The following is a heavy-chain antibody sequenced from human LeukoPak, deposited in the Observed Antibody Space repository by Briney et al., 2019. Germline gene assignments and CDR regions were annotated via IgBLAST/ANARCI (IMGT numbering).Heavy chain of an antibody. CDR2: ISGSSSST. V-gene: IGHV3-48*02. Sequence: PGGSLRLSCAASGFTFSSYSMNWVRQAPGKGLEWVSYISGSSSSTYYADYVKGRFSISRDNAKNSLYLQMNSLRDEDTAVYYCARPSGVGSTTQGAFDMWGQGTMVTVSS. CDR1: GFTFSSYS. D-gene: IGHD1-26*01. CDR3: ARPSGVGSTTQGAFDM. J-gene: IGHJ3*02.